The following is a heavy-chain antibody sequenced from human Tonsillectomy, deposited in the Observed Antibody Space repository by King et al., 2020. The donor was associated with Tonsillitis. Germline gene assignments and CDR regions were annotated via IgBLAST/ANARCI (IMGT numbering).Heavy chain of an antibody. CDR1: GGSISSYY. Sequence: VQLQESGPGLVKPSETLSLTCTVSGGSISSYYWSWIRQPPGKGLEWSGYIYYSGSTNYNPSLKSRVTISVDTSKNQFSLKLGSVTAADTAVYYCARGYSNWGFDYWGQGTLVTVSS. CDR2: IYYSGST. D-gene: IGHD7-27*01. CDR3: ARGYSNWGFDY. V-gene: IGHV4-59*01. J-gene: IGHJ4*02.